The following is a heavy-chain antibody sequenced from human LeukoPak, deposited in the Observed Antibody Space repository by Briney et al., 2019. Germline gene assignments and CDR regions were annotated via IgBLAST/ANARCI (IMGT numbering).Heavy chain of an antibody. J-gene: IGHJ4*02. V-gene: IGHV3-66*01. CDR3: ARDLGSGFSGVIFYPDF. Sequence: PGGSLRLSCAASGFTVRSNYMIWVPQAPGKGLEGVSVIYSGGSKYCADSVKGRFTISRHNAKNPLYVQMNRLRAEDTAVYYCARDLGSGFSGVIFYPDFWGQGTLVTVSS. CDR1: GFTVRSNY. CDR2: IYSGGSK. D-gene: IGHD6-19*01.